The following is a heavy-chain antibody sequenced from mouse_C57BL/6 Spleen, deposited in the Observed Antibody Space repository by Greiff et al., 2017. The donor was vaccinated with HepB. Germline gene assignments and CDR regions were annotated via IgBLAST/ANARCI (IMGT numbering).Heavy chain of an antibody. Sequence: QVQLQQPGADLVMPGASVKLSCKASGYTFTSYWMHWVKQRPGQGLEWIGEIDPSDSYTNYNQKFKGKSTLTVDKSSSTAYMQLSSLTSEDSAVYYCARWSSYWYFDVWGTGTTVTVSS. CDR2: IDPSDSYT. CDR1: GYTFTSYW. J-gene: IGHJ1*03. CDR3: ARWSSYWYFDV. D-gene: IGHD1-1*01. V-gene: IGHV1-69*01.